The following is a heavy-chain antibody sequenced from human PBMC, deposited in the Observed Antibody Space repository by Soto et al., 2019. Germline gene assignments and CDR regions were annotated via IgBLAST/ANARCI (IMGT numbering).Heavy chain of an antibody. D-gene: IGHD3-22*01. Sequence: QVQLVESGGGVVQPGRSLRLSCAASGFTFSSYGMHWVRQAPGKGLEWVAVIWYDGSNKYYADSVKGRVTISRDNSKNTLYLQMNSLRAEDTAVYYCARIAYDSSGCPVDYWGQGTLVTVSS. J-gene: IGHJ4*02. CDR3: ARIAYDSSGCPVDY. CDR1: GFTFSSYG. V-gene: IGHV3-33*01. CDR2: IWYDGSNK.